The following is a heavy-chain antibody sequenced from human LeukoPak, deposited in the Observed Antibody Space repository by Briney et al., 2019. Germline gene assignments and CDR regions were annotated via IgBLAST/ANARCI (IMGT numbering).Heavy chain of an antibody. V-gene: IGHV4-4*07. D-gene: IGHD3-10*01. Sequence: SETLSLTCTVSGGSIGRSYWSWIRQSAGKGLEWIGRIYRSGSTNYNPSLKSRVTMSVDTSRNQFSQKVDSVTAADTAVYYCARIMVGASGQFDVSDIWGQGTMVAVSS. CDR2: IYRSGST. CDR3: ARIMVGASGQFDVSDI. CDR1: GGSIGRSY. J-gene: IGHJ3*02.